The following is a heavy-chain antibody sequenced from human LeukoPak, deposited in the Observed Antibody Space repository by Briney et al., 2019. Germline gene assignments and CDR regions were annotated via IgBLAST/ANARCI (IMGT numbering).Heavy chain of an antibody. V-gene: IGHV4-39*01. CDR1: GGSISSSSYY. CDR2: LYYIGST. J-gene: IGHJ6*02. CDR3: ARRGPAGSSSSGMDV. Sequence: SETLSLTCTVSGGSISSSSYYWAWIRQPPGKGLEWIGSLYYIGSTYYNPSLKSRVTISVDTSKNQFSLKLSSVTAADTAVYYCARRGPAGSSSSGMDVWGQGATVTVSS. D-gene: IGHD6-6*01.